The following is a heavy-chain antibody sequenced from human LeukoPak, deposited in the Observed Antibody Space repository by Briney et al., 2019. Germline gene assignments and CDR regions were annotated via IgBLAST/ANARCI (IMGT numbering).Heavy chain of an antibody. CDR1: GFTFSSYD. V-gene: IGHV3-23*01. D-gene: IGHD3-3*01. CDR3: AKSRDFWSGFDY. CDR2: ISGSGGST. Sequence: GGSLRLSCAASGFTFSSYDVTWVRQAPGKGLEWVSAISGSGGSTYYADSVKGRFTISRDNSKNTLYLQMNSLRAEDTAVYYCAKSRDFWSGFDYWGQGTLVTVSS. J-gene: IGHJ4*02.